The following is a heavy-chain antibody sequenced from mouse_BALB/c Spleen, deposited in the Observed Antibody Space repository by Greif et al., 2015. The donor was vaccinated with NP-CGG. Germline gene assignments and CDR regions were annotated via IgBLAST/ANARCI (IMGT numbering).Heavy chain of an antibody. CDR3: TRKLRLRYYAMDY. Sequence: QVHVKQSGAELVKPGASVKLSCKASGYTFTSYYMYWVKQRPGQGLEWIGEINPSNGGTNFNEKFKSKATLTVDKSSSTAYMQLSSLTSEDSAVYYCTRKLRLRYYAMDYWGQGTSVTVSS. CDR1: GYTFTSYY. V-gene: IGHV1S81*02. J-gene: IGHJ4*01. D-gene: IGHD1-2*01. CDR2: INPSNGGT.